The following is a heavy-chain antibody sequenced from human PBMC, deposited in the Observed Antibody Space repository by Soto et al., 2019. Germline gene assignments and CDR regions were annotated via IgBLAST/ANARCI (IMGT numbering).Heavy chain of an antibody. CDR3: ARSGYDSSGYYFDY. CDR2: INAYNGNT. V-gene: IGHV1-18*01. Sequence: ASVKVSCKASGYTFTSYGISWVRQAPGQGLEWMGWINAYNGNTNYAQKLQGRVTMTTDTSTSTVYMELSSLRSEDTAVYYCARSGYDSSGYYFDYWGQGTLVTVSS. CDR1: GYTFTSYG. D-gene: IGHD3-22*01. J-gene: IGHJ4*02.